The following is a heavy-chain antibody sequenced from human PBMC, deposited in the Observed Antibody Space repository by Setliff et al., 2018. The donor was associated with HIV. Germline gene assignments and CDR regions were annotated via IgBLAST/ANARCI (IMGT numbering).Heavy chain of an antibody. J-gene: IGHJ4*02. V-gene: IGHV4-38-2*01. CDR3: ARQVGSQYSYWAYYFDS. CDR1: GYSISNTGHY. CDR2: IYHTGDT. Sequence: SETLSLTCVVSGYSISNTGHYWGWIRQPPGKGLEWIGSIYHTGDTYDNPSLKNRVTISRDTSKDRFSLNLRSVTAADTAIYYCARQVGSQYSYWAYYFDSWGQGALVTVSS. D-gene: IGHD5-18*01.